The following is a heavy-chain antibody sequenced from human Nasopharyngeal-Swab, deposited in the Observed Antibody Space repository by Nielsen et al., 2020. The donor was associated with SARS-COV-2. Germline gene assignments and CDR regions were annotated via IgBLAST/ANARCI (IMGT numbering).Heavy chain of an antibody. J-gene: IGHJ4*02. D-gene: IGHD3-10*01. CDR3: ARARMVRGPMSAFDY. Sequence: SCAASGFTFSSYGMHWVRQAPGKGLEWVAVIWYDGSNKYYADSVKGRFTISRDNSKNTLYLQMNSLRAEDTAVYYCARARMVRGPMSAFDYWGQGTLVTVSS. V-gene: IGHV3-33*01. CDR2: IWYDGSNK. CDR1: GFTFSSYG.